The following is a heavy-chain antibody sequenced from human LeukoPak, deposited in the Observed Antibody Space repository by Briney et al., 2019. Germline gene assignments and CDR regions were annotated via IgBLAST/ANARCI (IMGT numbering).Heavy chain of an antibody. CDR3: ARDNNWGSTHY. CDR2: ISYDGSNK. D-gene: IGHD7-27*01. V-gene: IGHV3-30*15. Sequence: GGSLRLSCAASGFTFNTYAMHWVRQAPGKGLEWVAVISYDGSNKYYADSVKGRFTISRDNSKNTLFLQMSSLRAEDTAVYYCARDNNWGSTHYWGQGTLATVSS. CDR1: GFTFNTYA. J-gene: IGHJ4*02.